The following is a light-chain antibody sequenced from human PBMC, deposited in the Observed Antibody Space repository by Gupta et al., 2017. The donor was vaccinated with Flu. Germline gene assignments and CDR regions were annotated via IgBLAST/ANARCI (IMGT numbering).Light chain of an antibody. Sequence: QPVLTQSPSASASLGASVKLTCTLSSGHRSYAIAGHQQQAEQGPRFLMKINSDGDHTKGDGIPDRFSGSSSGAERYLTISSLQSEDEGDYYCQTGDTGIGVFGGGTKLTVL. V-gene: IGLV4-69*01. CDR3: QTGDTGIGV. J-gene: IGLJ2*01. CDR2: INSDGDH. CDR1: SGHRSYA.